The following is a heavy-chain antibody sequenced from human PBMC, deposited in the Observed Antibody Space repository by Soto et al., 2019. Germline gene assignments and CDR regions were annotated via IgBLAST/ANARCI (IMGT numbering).Heavy chain of an antibody. CDR3: AKRRGAGGHFDY. V-gene: IGHV3-23*01. J-gene: IGHJ4*02. CDR2: VSIGGST. Sequence: DVQLLESGGGLVQPEGSLRLSCAASGFTFSSYAMGWVRQGPGKGLEWVAVVSIGGSTHYADSVRGRFTISRDNSKNTLFMQMNSVAAADTAGYFCAKRRGAGGHFDYWGQGALVTVSS. CDR1: GFTFSSYA. D-gene: IGHD2-15*01.